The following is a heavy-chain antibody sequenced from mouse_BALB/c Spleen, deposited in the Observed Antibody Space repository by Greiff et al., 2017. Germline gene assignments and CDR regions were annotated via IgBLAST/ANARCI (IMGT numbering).Heavy chain of an antibody. J-gene: IGHJ4*01. CDR1: GYSITSDYA. CDR3: ATHGRDAMDY. CDR2: ISYSGST. V-gene: IGHV3-2*02. Sequence: VQLQQSGPGLVKPSQSLSLTCTVTGYSITSDYAWNWIRQFPGNKLEWMGYISYSGSTSYNPSLKSRISITRDTSKNQFFLQLNSVTTEDTATYYCATHGRDAMDYWGQGTSVTVSS.